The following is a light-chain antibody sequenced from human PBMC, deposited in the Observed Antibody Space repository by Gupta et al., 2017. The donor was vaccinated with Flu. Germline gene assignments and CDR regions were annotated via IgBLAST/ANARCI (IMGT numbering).Light chain of an antibody. CDR3: QHYSDRPPWT. Sequence: EIMLTQSPATLSVSHGERVTVSCRASQSISNNLAWYQQKPGQPPRLLIYNSYTRATDIPARFSGAGSGTDFTLTIDSLRSEDFAVYYCQHYSDRPPWTFGPGTKVDLK. CDR2: NSY. J-gene: IGKJ1*01. CDR1: QSISNN. V-gene: IGKV3-15*01.